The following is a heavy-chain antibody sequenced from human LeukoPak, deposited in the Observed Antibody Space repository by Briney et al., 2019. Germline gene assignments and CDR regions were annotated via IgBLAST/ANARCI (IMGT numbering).Heavy chain of an antibody. J-gene: IGHJ4*02. D-gene: IGHD1-26*01. Sequence: ASVKVSCKASGYTFTSYGISWVRQAPGQGLEWMGWISAYNGNTNYAQKLQGRVTMTTDTSTSTAYMELSSLRSEDTAVYYCARGGVVGATEYYFDYWGQGTLVTVSS. CDR1: GYTFTSYG. CDR3: ARGGVVGATEYYFDY. CDR2: ISAYNGNT. V-gene: IGHV1-18*01.